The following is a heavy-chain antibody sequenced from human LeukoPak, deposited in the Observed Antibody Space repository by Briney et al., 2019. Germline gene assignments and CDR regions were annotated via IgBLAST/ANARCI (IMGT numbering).Heavy chain of an antibody. Sequence: SETLSLTCTVSGGSISSGGYYWSWIRQHPGKGLEWIGYIYYSGSTYYDPSLKSRVTISVDTSKNQFSLKLSSVTAADTAVYYCASFYGDYGGYYYYGTDVWGQGTTVTVSS. CDR3: ASFYGDYGGYYYYGTDV. D-gene: IGHD4-17*01. CDR2: IYYSGST. J-gene: IGHJ6*02. V-gene: IGHV4-31*03. CDR1: GGSISSGGYY.